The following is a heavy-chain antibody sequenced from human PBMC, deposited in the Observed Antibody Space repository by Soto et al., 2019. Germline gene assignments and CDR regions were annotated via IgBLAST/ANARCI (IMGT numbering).Heavy chain of an antibody. CDR1: GFSFSTSGVG. CDR2: IYWDDDK. Sequence: QITLKESGPTLVKPTQTLTLTCTFSGFSFSTSGVGVGWIRQPPGKALEWLALIYWDDDKRYSPSLKSRLTLTKDTHKNQVVLTMTNMDPVDTATYCCAHRAGDLGAADYWGQGTLVTVSS. V-gene: IGHV2-5*02. D-gene: IGHD1-26*01. J-gene: IGHJ4*02. CDR3: AHRAGDLGAADY.